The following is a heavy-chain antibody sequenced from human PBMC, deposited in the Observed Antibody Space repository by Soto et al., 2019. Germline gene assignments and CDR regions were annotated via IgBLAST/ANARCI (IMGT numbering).Heavy chain of an antibody. J-gene: IGHJ5*02. CDR1: GYTFTSYG. Sequence: ASVKVSCKASGYTFTSYGISWVRQAPGQGLEWMGWISAYNGNTNYAQKLQGRVTMTTDTSTSTAYMELRSLRSDDTAVYYCARVAADGKSGTNWLDPWGQGTLVPVSP. CDR3: ARVAADGKSGTNWLDP. CDR2: ISAYNGNT. V-gene: IGHV1-18*04.